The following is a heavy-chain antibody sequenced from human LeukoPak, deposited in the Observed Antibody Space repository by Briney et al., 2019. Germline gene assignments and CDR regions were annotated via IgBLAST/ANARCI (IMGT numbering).Heavy chain of an antibody. Sequence: GGSLRLSCAASVFTFSSYGMHWVRQAPGKGLEWVAFIRYDGSNKYYADSVKGRFTISRDNSKNTLYLQMNSLRAEDTAVYYCAKDAGYCSSTSCPSDYWGQGTLVTVSS. CDR2: IRYDGSNK. CDR1: VFTFSSYG. V-gene: IGHV3-30*02. J-gene: IGHJ4*02. D-gene: IGHD2-2*01. CDR3: AKDAGYCSSTSCPSDY.